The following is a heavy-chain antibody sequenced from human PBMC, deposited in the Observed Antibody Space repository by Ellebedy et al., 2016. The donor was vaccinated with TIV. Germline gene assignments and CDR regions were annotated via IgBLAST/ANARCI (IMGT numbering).Heavy chain of an antibody. D-gene: IGHD6-6*01. V-gene: IGHV3-9*01. CDR1: GFTFDDYA. CDR2: ISWNSGSI. Sequence: GGSLRLXXAASGFTFDDYAMHWVRQAPGKGLEWVSGISWNSGSIGYADSVKGRFTISRDNAKNSLYLQMNSLRAEDTALYYCAKEGGAARSYYYYYMDVWGKGTTVTVSS. CDR3: AKEGGAARSYYYYYMDV. J-gene: IGHJ6*03.